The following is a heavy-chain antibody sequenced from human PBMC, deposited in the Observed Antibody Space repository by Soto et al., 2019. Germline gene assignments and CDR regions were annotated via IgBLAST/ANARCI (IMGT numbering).Heavy chain of an antibody. J-gene: IGHJ4*02. CDR1: GFTFSNYG. CDR3: EKGNSGWSIDY. Sequence: QVQLVESGGGVVQPGRSLRLSCAASGFTFSNYGMHWVRQAPGKGLEWVTVIAYDGSYKYYADSVKGRVTISRDNSKNTLSLQMDSLRAEDTAVYYCEKGNSGWSIDYWGQGTLVTVSS. D-gene: IGHD6-19*01. V-gene: IGHV3-30*18. CDR2: IAYDGSYK.